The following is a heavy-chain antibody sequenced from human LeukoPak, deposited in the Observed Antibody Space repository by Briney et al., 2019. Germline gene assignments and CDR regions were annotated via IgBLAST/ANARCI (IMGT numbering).Heavy chain of an antibody. Sequence: PSETLSLTCAVYGGSFSGYYWVWIRQPPGKGLEWIGYIYYSGSTKYNLSLKSRVTISVDTSKNQLSLKLSSVTAADTAVYYCARGEYGLFDYWGQGTLVTVSS. CDR1: GGSFSGYY. CDR2: IYYSGST. D-gene: IGHD2/OR15-2a*01. CDR3: ARGEYGLFDY. J-gene: IGHJ4*02. V-gene: IGHV4-59*01.